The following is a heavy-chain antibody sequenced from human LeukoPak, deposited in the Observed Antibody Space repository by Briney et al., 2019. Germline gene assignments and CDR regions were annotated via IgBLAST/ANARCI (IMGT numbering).Heavy chain of an antibody. Sequence: SETLSLTCAVYGGSFSGYYWGWIRQPPGKGLEWIGTIYYSGSTYFNPSLKSRVTLSIDTSKNQFSLKLSSVTAADTAVYYCAVTTVTTSGYYYYYMDVWGKGTTVTISS. CDR1: GGSFSGYY. J-gene: IGHJ6*03. V-gene: IGHV4-34*01. D-gene: IGHD4-17*01. CDR2: IYYSGST. CDR3: AVTTVTTSGYYYYYMDV.